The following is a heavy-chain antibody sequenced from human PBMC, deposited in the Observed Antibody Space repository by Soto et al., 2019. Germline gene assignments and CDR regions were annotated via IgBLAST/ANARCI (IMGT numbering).Heavy chain of an antibody. CDR2: TYYRSKWYN. J-gene: IGHJ4*02. CDR3: ARDTGIAVAGTEY. V-gene: IGHV6-1*01. D-gene: IGHD6-19*01. Sequence: PSHPLXLTCARSWYIFSINIASFNLIMQSPSRCLEWLGRTYYRSKWYNDYAVSVKSRITINPDTSKNQFSLQLNSVTPEDTAVYYCARDTGIAVAGTEYRGQGTLV. CDR1: WYIFSINIAS.